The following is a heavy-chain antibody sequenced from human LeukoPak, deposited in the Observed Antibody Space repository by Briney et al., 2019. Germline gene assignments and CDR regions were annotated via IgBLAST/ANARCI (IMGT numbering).Heavy chain of an antibody. D-gene: IGHD2-21*01. V-gene: IGHV4-34*01. J-gene: IGHJ4*02. CDR2: INHSGST. CDR1: GGSFSGYY. CDR3: ARGRYILGSDY. Sequence: KPSETLSLTCAVYGGSFSGYYWSWIRQPPGKGLEWIGEINHSGSTNYNPSLKSRVTISVDTSKNQFSLKLSSVTAADTAVYYCARGRYILGSDYWGQGTLVTVSS.